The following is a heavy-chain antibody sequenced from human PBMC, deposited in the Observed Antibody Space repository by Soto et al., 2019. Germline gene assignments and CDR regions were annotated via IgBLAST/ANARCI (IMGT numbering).Heavy chain of an antibody. CDR3: ARGLRLNFDH. J-gene: IGHJ4*02. Sequence: EVQLLQSGGSLVQPGGSLRLSCAASGFSFSTYALNWVRQAPGKGLEWVSGISGSGNKTYYADSVKGRFTISRDNSKDTLSLQMNSLRAEDTAVYYCARGLRLNFDHWGQGALVTVSS. CDR2: ISGSGNKT. CDR1: GFSFSTYA. D-gene: IGHD3-16*01. V-gene: IGHV3-23*01.